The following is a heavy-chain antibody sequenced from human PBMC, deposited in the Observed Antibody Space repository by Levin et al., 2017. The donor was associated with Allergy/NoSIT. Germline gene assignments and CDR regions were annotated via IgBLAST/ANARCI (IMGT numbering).Heavy chain of an antibody. V-gene: IGHV3-30*18. J-gene: IGHJ6*02. CDR3: AKDLWFGEWAVQYYYGMDV. D-gene: IGHD3-10*01. CDR1: GFTFSSYG. CDR2: ISYDGSNK. Sequence: GESLKISCAASGFTFSSYGMHWVRQAPGKGLEWVAVISYDGSNKYYADSVKGRFTISRDNSKNTLYLQMNSLRAEDTAVYYCAKDLWFGEWAVQYYYGMDVWGQGTTVTVSS.